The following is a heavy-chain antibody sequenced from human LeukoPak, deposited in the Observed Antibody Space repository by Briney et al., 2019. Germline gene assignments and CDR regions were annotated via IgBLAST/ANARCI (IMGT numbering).Heavy chain of an antibody. CDR3: AAPYTSSWFDL. Sequence: SVKVSCKASGFTFTSRSAVQWVRQARGQRLEWIGWIVVDSDNTNYAENFQERVTVTRDMSASTSYMELSSLRSEDTAVYFCAAPYTSSWFDLWGQGTLVTVSS. D-gene: IGHD6-13*01. J-gene: IGHJ5*02. CDR2: IVVDSDNT. CDR1: GFTFTSRSA. V-gene: IGHV1-58*01.